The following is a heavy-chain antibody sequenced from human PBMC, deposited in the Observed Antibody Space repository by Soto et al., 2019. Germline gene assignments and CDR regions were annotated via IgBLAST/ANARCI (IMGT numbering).Heavy chain of an antibody. V-gene: IGHV4-39*01. D-gene: IGHD1-26*01. CDR3: AREVRATTPSP. Sequence: PSETLSLTCTVSGGSISSSSYYWGWIRQPPGKGLEWIGSIYYSGSTYYNPSLKSRVTISVDTSKNQFSLKLSSVTAADTAVYYCAREVRATTPSPWGQGTTVTVSS. J-gene: IGHJ6*02. CDR1: GGSISSSSYY. CDR2: IYYSGST.